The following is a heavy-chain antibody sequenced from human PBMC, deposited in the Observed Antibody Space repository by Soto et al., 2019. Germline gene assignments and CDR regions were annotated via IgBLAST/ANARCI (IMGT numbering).Heavy chain of an antibody. V-gene: IGHV1-69*12. CDR2: IIPMFGTA. CDR1: GGTFSTYA. CDR3: ASGIQLWLRRINNGYSG. Sequence: QVRLVQSGAEVKKPESSVKVSCKAPGGTFSTYAISWVRQAPGQGLEWMGGIIPMFGTANYAQRFQDRVTITADESTNTIYMELSSLRSEATAVYFCASGIQLWLRRINNGYSGWGQGNLVTVSS. D-gene: IGHD5-18*01. J-gene: IGHJ4*02.